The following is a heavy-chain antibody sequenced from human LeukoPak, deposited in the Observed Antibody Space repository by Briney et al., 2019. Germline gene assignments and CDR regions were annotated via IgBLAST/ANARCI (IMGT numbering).Heavy chain of an antibody. D-gene: IGHD1-14*01. CDR1: GGSISSSSYY. J-gene: IGHJ5*02. CDR3: ASYGKDFDP. CDR2: IYYSGST. Sequence: PSETLSLTCTVSGGSISSSSYYWGWIRQPPGKGLEWIGSIYYSGSTYYNPSLKSRVTISVDTSKNQFSLKLSSVTAADTAVYYCASYGKDFDPWGQGTLVTVSS. V-gene: IGHV4-39*07.